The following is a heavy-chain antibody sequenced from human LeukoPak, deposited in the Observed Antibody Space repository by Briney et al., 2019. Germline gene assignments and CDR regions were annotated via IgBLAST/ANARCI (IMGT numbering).Heavy chain of an antibody. CDR1: GFTFSSYR. Sequence: TGGSLRLSCAASGFTFSSYRMNWVRQAQGKGLEWVSYISSSSSTIYYADSVKGRFTISRDNAKNSLYLQMSSLRAEDTAVYYCARDRGGYYDILTGYYKGRWFDPWGQGTLVTVSS. CDR2: ISSSSSTI. V-gene: IGHV3-48*01. D-gene: IGHD3-9*01. J-gene: IGHJ5*02. CDR3: ARDRGGYYDILTGYYKGRWFDP.